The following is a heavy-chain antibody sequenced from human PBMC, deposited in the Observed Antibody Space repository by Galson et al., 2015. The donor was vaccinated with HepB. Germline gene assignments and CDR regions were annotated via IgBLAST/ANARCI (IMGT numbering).Heavy chain of an antibody. Sequence: SLRLSCAASGFTFSSYAMHWVRQAAGKGLDFVSAISSHGDSTYYADSVKGRFTTSRDNSKNTLYLQMSSLRAEDTALYYCVKCQQGYSGYDYLDYWGQGTLVTVSS. D-gene: IGHD5-12*01. CDR2: ISSHGDST. J-gene: IGHJ4*02. CDR3: VKCQQGYSGYDYLDY. V-gene: IGHV3-64D*06. CDR1: GFTFSSYA.